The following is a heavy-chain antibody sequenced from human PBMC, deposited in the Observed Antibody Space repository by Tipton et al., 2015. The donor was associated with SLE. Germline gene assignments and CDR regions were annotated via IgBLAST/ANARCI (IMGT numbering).Heavy chain of an antibody. V-gene: IGHV4-34*01. D-gene: IGHD6-13*01. J-gene: IGHJ5*02. CDR1: GGSFSGYY. CDR3: ANLTPYSSSWTDRASNWFDP. Sequence: TLSLTCAVYGGSFSGYYWSWISQPPGKGLEWIGEINHSGSTNYNPSLKSRVTISVDTSKNQFSLKLSSVTAADTAVYYCANLTPYSSSWTDRASNWFDPLGQGTLVTVSS. CDR2: INHSGST.